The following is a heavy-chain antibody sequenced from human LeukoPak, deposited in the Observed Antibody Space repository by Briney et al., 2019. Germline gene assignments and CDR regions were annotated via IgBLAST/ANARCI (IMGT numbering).Heavy chain of an antibody. V-gene: IGHV4-4*07. CDR3: ARVLLSNYDFWSGYSNWFDP. J-gene: IGHJ5*02. CDR2: IYTSGST. Sequence: SETLSLTCTVSGGSISSYYWSWIRQPAGKGLEWIGRIYTSGSTNYNPSLKSRVTISVDTSKNQFSLKLSSVTAADTAVYYGARVLLSNYDFWSGYSNWFDPWGQGTLVTVSS. CDR1: GGSISSYY. D-gene: IGHD3-3*01.